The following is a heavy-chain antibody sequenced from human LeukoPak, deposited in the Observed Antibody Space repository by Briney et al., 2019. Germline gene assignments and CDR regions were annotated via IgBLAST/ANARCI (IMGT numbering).Heavy chain of an antibody. V-gene: IGHV4-61*02. CDR2: IYASGST. CDR3: ARDWPASMVWVNAFDI. D-gene: IGHD3-10*01. J-gene: IGHJ3*02. CDR1: GGSISSGSYY. Sequence: SQTLPLTCTVSGGSISSGSYYWSWIRQPAGKGLEWIGRIYASGSTNYNPSLKSRVTISVDTSKNQFSLKLSSVTAADTAVYYCARDWPASMVWVNAFDIWGQGTMVTVSS.